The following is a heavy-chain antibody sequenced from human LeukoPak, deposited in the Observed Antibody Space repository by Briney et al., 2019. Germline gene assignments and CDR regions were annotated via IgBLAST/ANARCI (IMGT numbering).Heavy chain of an antibody. J-gene: IGHJ4*02. CDR1: GFSFSSYG. D-gene: IGHD1-26*01. CDR2: TSGSGSSP. Sequence: GGSLRLSCAASGFSFSSYGMNWVRLAPGKGLEWVSATSGSGSSPNYSDSVKGRFTISRDNSKNTLYLQMNSLRAEDAAVYYCAKDLGAGPFDYWGQGTLVTVSS. V-gene: IGHV3-23*01. CDR3: AKDLGAGPFDY.